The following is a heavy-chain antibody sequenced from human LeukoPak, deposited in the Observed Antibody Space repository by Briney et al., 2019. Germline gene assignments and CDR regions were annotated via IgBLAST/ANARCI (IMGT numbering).Heavy chain of an antibody. D-gene: IGHD3-10*01. CDR3: AAEIYGSGSRYGMDV. CDR1: GGTFSSYA. Sequence: SVKVSCKASGGTFSSYAISWVRQAPGQGLEWMGGIIPIFGTANYAQKFQGRVPITADESTSTAYMELSSLRSEDTAVYYCAAEIYGSGSRYGMDVWGQGTTVTVSS. V-gene: IGHV1-69*13. CDR2: IIPIFGTA. J-gene: IGHJ6*02.